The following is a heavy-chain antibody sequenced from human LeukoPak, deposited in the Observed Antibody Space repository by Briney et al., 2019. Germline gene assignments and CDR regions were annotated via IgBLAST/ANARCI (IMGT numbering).Heavy chain of an antibody. CDR2: IIPIFGTA. CDR3: ATKPDYYYDSSGYYFDY. D-gene: IGHD3-22*01. CDR1: GGTFSSYA. Sequence: SVKVSCKASGGTFSSYAISWVRQAPGQGLEWMGGIIPIFGTANYAQKFQGRVTITADESTSTAYVELSSLRSEDTAVYYCATKPDYYYDSSGYYFDYWGQGTLVTVSS. V-gene: IGHV1-69*13. J-gene: IGHJ4*02.